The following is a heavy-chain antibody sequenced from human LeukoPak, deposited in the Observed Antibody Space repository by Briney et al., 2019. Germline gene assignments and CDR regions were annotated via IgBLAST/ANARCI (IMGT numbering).Heavy chain of an antibody. CDR3: AAGGYYGSGAFHI. CDR1: GDSINSYY. CDR2: ISYSGST. J-gene: IGHJ3*02. V-gene: IGHV4-59*01. D-gene: IGHD3-10*01. Sequence: PSETLSLTCTVSGDSINSYYWTWVRQPPGKGLEWIGYISYSGSTNYNPSLKSRVTISEDTSKTQFHLRLRSVTAADTAVYYCAAGGYYGSGAFHICGQGKMVTGSS.